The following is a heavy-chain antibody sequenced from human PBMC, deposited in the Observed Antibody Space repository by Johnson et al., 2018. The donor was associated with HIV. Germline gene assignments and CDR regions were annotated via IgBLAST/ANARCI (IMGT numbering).Heavy chain of an antibody. CDR2: IKQGGSEK. CDR1: GFTFSSYW. CDR3: ARAGYSNYDRAFDI. D-gene: IGHD4-11*01. J-gene: IGHJ3*02. V-gene: IGHV3-7*01. Sequence: MQLVESGGGLVQPGGSLRLSCAASGFTFSSYWMSWVRQAPGKGLEWVANIKQGGSEKYYVDSVKGRFSISRDNAKNSLYLQMNSLRAEDTALYYCARAGYSNYDRAFDIWGQGTMVTVSS.